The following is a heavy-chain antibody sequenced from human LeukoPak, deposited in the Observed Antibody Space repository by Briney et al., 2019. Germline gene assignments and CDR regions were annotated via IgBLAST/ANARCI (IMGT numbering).Heavy chain of an antibody. V-gene: IGHV3-48*04. CDR1: GFAFSSYS. J-gene: IGHJ4*02. CDR3: VRDYADYVGYFFFDY. CDR2: IASGSRPI. D-gene: IGHD4-17*01. Sequence: GGSLRLSCAASGFAFSSYSMNWVRQAPGKGLEWVSYIASGSRPIYYADSVEGRFTISRDNAKNSLYLQMDSLRAEDTAVYYCVRDYADYVGYFFFDYWGQGTLVTVSS.